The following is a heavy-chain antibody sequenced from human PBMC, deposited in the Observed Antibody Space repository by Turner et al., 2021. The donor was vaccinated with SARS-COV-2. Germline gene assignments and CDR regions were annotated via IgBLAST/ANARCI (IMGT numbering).Heavy chain of an antibody. CDR3: VRAPTASGFAVAA. V-gene: IGHV3-33*03. J-gene: IGHJ3*01. CDR2: IGHNGNNT. Sequence: VHLAEAGGGGVRAGTSLRPSCVPSGLPFGGEGIHWARQAPGEWLERIAFIGHNGNNTYYVEAVKSRFTNTSNNTKFTLYHQMNHLGAANTARYYCVRAPTASGFAVAAWGQGTMVTVSS. CDR1: GLPFGGEG. D-gene: IGHD3-22*01.